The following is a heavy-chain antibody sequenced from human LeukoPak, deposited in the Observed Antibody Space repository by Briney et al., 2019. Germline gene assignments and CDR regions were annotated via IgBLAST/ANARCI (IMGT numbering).Heavy chain of an antibody. J-gene: IGHJ3*01. CDR2: VTSGSIYI. V-gene: IGHV3-21*01. CDR1: GLTFVGYT. Sequence: GGSLRLSYEASGLTFVGYTMNWVRQTPGGGLEWVSSVTSGSIYIYYADSVKGRFIISRDSATNSLYLQMNSLRVEDTGVYYCAKEGDATAAAGMGGFDLWGQGTMVTVSS. D-gene: IGHD6-13*01. CDR3: AKEGDATAAAGMGGFDL.